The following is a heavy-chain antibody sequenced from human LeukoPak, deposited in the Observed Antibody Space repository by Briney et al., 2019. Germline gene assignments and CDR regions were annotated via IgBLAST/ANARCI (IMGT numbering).Heavy chain of an antibody. J-gene: IGHJ5*02. V-gene: IGHV4-4*07. CDR1: GDSISRYY. CDR3: ASLHCSSTSCYNNWFDP. CDR2: IYTSGST. D-gene: IGHD2-2*02. Sequence: SETLSLTCTFTGDSISRYYWSWIRQPAGKGLKWIGRIYTSGSTNYNPSLKSRVTMSVDTSKNQLSLKLSSVTAADTAVYYCASLHCSSTSCYNNWFDPWGQGTLVTVSS.